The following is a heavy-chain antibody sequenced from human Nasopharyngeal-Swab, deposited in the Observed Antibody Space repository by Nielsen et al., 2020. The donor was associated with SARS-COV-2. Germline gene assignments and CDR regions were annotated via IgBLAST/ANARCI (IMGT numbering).Heavy chain of an antibody. Sequence: GGSLKLSCAASGFTFSSYAMSWVRQAPGKGLEWVSAISGSGGSTYYADSVKGRFTISRDNSKNTLYLQMNSLRAEDTAVYYCAKDGMVRGAFDIWGQGTMVTVSS. V-gene: IGHV3-23*01. CDR3: AKDGMVRGAFDI. D-gene: IGHD5-18*01. CDR1: GFTFSSYA. CDR2: ISGSGGST. J-gene: IGHJ3*02.